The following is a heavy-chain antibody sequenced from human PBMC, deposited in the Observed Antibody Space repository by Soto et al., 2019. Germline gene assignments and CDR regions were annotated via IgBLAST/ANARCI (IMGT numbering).Heavy chain of an antibody. CDR2: IYYSGST. CDR1: GGSISSSSYY. J-gene: IGHJ3*01. V-gene: IGHV4-39*01. Sequence: SETLSLTCTVSGGSISSSSYYWGWIRQPPGKGLEWIGSIYYSGSTYYNPSLKSRVTISVDTSKNQFSLKLSSVTAADTAVYYCARHQRQHIKTLTYDSSDKGSAFDLWGQGTMVTVSS. CDR3: ARHQRQHIKTLTYDSSDKGSAFDL. D-gene: IGHD3-22*01.